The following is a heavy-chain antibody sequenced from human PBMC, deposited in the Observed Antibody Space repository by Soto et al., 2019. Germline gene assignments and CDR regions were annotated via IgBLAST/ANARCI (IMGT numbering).Heavy chain of an antibody. Sequence: SVKVSCKASGGTFSSYAISWVRQAPGQGLEWMGGIIPIFGTANYAQKFQGRVTITADESTSTAYMELSSLRSEDTAVYYCARDNGSGSYSVASYYYYYYGMDVWGQGTTVT. J-gene: IGHJ6*02. CDR1: GGTFSSYA. CDR3: ARDNGSGSYSVASYYYYYYGMDV. CDR2: IIPIFGTA. D-gene: IGHD3-10*01. V-gene: IGHV1-69*13.